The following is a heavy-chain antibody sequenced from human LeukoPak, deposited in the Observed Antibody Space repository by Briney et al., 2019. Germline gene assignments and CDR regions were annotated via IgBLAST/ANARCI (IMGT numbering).Heavy chain of an antibody. V-gene: IGHV1-8*01. J-gene: IGHJ5*02. Sequence: ASVKVSCKASGYTFTSYDINWVRQATGQGLEWMGWMNPNCGNAGYAQKFQGRVTMTRNTSISTAYMELSSLRSEDTAVYYCARGRGAADNWFDPWGQETLVTVSS. CDR3: ARGRGAADNWFDP. CDR2: MNPNCGNA. CDR1: GYTFTSYD. D-gene: IGHD6-13*01.